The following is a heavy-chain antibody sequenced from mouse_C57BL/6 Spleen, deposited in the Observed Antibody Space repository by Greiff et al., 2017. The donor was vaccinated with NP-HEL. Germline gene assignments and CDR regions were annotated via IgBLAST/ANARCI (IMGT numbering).Heavy chain of an antibody. CDR3: ARDLSAY. CDR1: GYAFTNYL. V-gene: IGHV1-54*01. D-gene: IGHD6-1*01. J-gene: IGHJ3*01. Sequence: QVQLQQSGAELVRPGTSVKVSCKASGYAFTNYLIEWVKQRPGQGLEWIGVINPGSGGTNYNEKFKGKATLPADKSSSTAYMQLSSLTSEDSAVYFCARDLSAYWGQGTLVTVSA. CDR2: INPGSGGT.